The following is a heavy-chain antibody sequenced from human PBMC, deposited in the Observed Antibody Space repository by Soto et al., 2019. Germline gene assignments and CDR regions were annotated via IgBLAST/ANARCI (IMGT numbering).Heavy chain of an antibody. D-gene: IGHD4-17*01. CDR2: ISAYNGNT. J-gene: IGHJ1*01. Sequence: QVQLVQSGAEVKKPGASVKVSCKASGYTFTSYGISWVRQAPGQGLEWMGWISAYNGNTNYAQKLQGRVTMTTDTSTSTAYMELRSLRSDDKAVYYCARSDGDYWVGFDEYFQHWGQGTLVTVSS. CDR3: ARSDGDYWVGFDEYFQH. V-gene: IGHV1-18*04. CDR1: GYTFTSYG.